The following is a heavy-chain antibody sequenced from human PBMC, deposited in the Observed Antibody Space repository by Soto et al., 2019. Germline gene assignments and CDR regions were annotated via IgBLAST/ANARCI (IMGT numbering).Heavy chain of an antibody. CDR2: LNPHSGKA. CDR3: ARVSSIAARRSYDS. V-gene: IGHV1-8*01. D-gene: IGHD6-6*01. CDR1: GYTFTIHD. J-gene: IGHJ4*02. Sequence: QVQLVQSGAEVKKPGASVKVSCKASGYTFTIHDIHWVRQAPGQGLEWMAGLNPHSGKAAYAQRFQGRLTMTGNASTSTAYMELCGLRSEDTAMYYCARVSSIAARRSYDSWGQGTLVTVSS.